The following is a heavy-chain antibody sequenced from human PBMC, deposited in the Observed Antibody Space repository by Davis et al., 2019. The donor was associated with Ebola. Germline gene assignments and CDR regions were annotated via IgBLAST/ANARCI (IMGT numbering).Heavy chain of an antibody. CDR3: AKDLSSGWFKGSFDY. CDR1: GFTFSTYA. Sequence: GESLKISCAASGFTFSTYAMHWVRQAPGKGLVWVSRINSDGSSTSYADSVKGRFTISRDNAKNSLYLQMNSLRAEDTAVYYCAKDLSSGWFKGSFDYWGQGTLVTVSS. CDR2: INSDGSST. J-gene: IGHJ4*02. V-gene: IGHV3-74*01. D-gene: IGHD6-19*01.